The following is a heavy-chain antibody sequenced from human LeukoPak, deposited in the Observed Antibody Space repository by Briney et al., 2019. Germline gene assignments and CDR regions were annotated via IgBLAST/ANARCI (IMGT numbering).Heavy chain of an antibody. CDR2: MNPNSGNT. Sequence: ASVKVSCKASGYTFTSYGISWVRQAPGQGLEWMGWMNPNSGNTGYAQKFQGRVTMTRNTSISTAYMELSSLRSEDTAVYYCARGWFGEPTIDYWGQGTLVTVSS. D-gene: IGHD3-10*01. CDR1: GYTFTSYG. CDR3: ARGWFGEPTIDY. V-gene: IGHV1-8*02. J-gene: IGHJ4*02.